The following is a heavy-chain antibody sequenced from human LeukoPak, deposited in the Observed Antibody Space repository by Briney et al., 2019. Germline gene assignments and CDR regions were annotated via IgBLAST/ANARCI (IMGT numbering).Heavy chain of an antibody. V-gene: IGHV4-34*01. CDR2: INHSGST. CDR1: GGSFSGYY. Sequence: SETLSHTCADYGGSFSGYYWSWIRQPPGKGLEWIGEINHSGSTNYNPSLKSRVTISVDTSKNQFSLKLSSVTAADTDVYYCAVTFIAAAGADAFDIWGQG. J-gene: IGHJ3*02. D-gene: IGHD6-13*01. CDR3: AVTFIAAAGADAFDI.